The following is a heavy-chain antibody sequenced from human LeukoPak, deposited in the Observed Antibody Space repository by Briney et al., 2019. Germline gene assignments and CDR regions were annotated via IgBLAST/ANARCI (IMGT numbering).Heavy chain of an antibody. J-gene: IGHJ4*02. D-gene: IGHD3-3*01. Sequence: KPSETLSLTCAVYGGSFSGYYWSWIRQPPGKGPEWIGEINHSGGTNYNPSLKSRVTISVDTSKNQFPLKLSSVTAADTAVYYCARGGAEARITIFGVVIIRGSSDFDYWGQGTLVTVSS. V-gene: IGHV4-34*01. CDR2: INHSGGT. CDR1: GGSFSGYY. CDR3: ARGGAEARITIFGVVIIRGSSDFDY.